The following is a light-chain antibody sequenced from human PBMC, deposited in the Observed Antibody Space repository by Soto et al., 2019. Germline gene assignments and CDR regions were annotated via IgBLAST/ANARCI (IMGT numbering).Light chain of an antibody. CDR2: DN. V-gene: IGLV1-44*01. CDR1: RSNIGSNP. J-gene: IGLJ2*01. CDR3: AAWAASLNGVV. Sequence: QSVLTQPPSASGTPGLRVTFSCSGSRSNIGSNPVSWYQLLPGTAPKLLIYDNERPSGVPDRFSGSKSGTSASLAISGLQSDDEADYYCAAWAASLNGVVFGGGTKLTVL.